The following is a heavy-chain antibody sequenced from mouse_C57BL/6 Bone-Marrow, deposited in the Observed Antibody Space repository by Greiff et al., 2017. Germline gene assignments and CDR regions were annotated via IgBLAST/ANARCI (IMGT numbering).Heavy chain of an antibody. J-gene: IGHJ1*03. CDR1: GYTFTSYW. CDR3: ASDGYHIWYFDV. CDR2: IYPGSGST. D-gene: IGHD2-3*01. V-gene: IGHV1-55*01. Sequence: QVQLQQPGAELVKPGASVKMSCQASGYTFTSYWITWVKQRPGHGLEWIGDIYPGSGSTNYNEKFKSKATLTVDTSYSTAYMQLSSLTSEDSAVYYCASDGYHIWYFDVWGTGTTVTVSS.